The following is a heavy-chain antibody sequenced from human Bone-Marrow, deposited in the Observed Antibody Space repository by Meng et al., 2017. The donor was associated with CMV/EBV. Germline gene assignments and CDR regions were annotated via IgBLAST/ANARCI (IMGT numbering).Heavy chain of an antibody. CDR2: IIPILGIA. V-gene: IGHV1-69*10. D-gene: IGHD3-16*01. J-gene: IGHJ4*02. CDR3: AKGSGGTHAFDI. CDR1: GGTFSSYA. Sequence: SVKVSCKASGGTFSSYAIIWVRQAPGQGLEWMGGIIPILGIANYAQKFQGRVTITADKSASTAYMDLSSLRSEDTAVYYCAKGSGGTHAFDIWGQGPLPTVSS.